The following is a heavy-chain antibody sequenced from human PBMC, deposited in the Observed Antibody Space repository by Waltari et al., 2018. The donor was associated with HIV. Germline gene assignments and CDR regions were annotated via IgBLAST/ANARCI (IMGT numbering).Heavy chain of an antibody. CDR3: ARRGTGYYFDY. CDR1: GYSFLTSW. D-gene: IGHD6-19*01. CDR2: IDPADSDT. V-gene: IGHV5-51*01. Sequence: EVQLVQSGAEVKKPGESLKISCKGSGYSFLTSWIGWGRQLPGKALGWMGIIDPADSDTRYSPSFQGQVTIAADKSVSTAYLQWSSLKASDTAIYYCARRGTGYYFDYWGQGTLVTVSS. J-gene: IGHJ4*02.